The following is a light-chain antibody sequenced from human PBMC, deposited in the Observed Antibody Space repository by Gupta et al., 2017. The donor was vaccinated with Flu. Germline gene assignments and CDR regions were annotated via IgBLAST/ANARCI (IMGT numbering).Light chain of an antibody. CDR3: SSYKSSSTRWV. Sequence: QSALTQPASVSGSPGQSITISCTGTSSDVGGYNYVSWYQQPPGKAPKLMIYDVSNRPSGVSNRFSGSKSGTTASLTICGLQAEDEADYYCSSYKSSSTRWVFGGGTKLTVL. CDR1: SSDVGGYNY. CDR2: DVS. V-gene: IGLV2-14*01. J-gene: IGLJ3*02.